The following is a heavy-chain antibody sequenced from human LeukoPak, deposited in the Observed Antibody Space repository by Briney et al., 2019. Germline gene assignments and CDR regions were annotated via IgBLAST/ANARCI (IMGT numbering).Heavy chain of an antibody. J-gene: IGHJ4*02. CDR1: GFTFSSYW. V-gene: IGHV3-7*03. Sequence: GGSLRLSCAASGFTFSSYWMSWVRQAPGKGLEWVANIKQDGSEKNYVDYVKGRFTISRGNAKNSLYLQMNSLRAGDTAVYYCARAPGSSWVTHYFDYWGQGTLVTVSS. D-gene: IGHD6-13*01. CDR2: IKQDGSEK. CDR3: ARAPGSSWVTHYFDY.